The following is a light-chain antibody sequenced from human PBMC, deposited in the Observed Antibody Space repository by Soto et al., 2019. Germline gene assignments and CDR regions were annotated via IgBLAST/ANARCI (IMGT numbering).Light chain of an antibody. J-gene: IGKJ4*01. Sequence: EIVLTQSPVTLSVSPGERATLSCKTSQIVGTNLAWYQQKPGQAPRLLMYGAFIRAPGFPVRFRGTGSGSEFTLTISSLQYEDGELYYCQQYDKWHYTLGAGTKVDIK. CDR1: QIVGTN. CDR2: GAF. CDR3: QQYDKWHYT. V-gene: IGKV3-15*01.